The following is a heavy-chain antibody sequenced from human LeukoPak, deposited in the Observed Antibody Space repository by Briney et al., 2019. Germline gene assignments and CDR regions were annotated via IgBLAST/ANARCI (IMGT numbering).Heavy chain of an antibody. CDR2: INHNGNVN. J-gene: IGHJ4*02. CDR1: GFTFSSYW. CDR3: ALRKRGRYFDY. Sequence: PGGSLRLSCAASGFTFSSYWMNWARQAPGKGLEWVASINHNGNVNYYVDSVKGRFTISRDNSKNTLYLQMNSLRAEDTAVYYCALRKRGRYFDYWGQGTLVTVSS. V-gene: IGHV3-7*03. D-gene: IGHD1-26*01.